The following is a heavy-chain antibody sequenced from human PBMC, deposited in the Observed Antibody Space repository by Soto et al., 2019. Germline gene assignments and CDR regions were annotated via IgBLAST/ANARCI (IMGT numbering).Heavy chain of an antibody. CDR1: GFAFSSYG. Sequence: GGSLRLSCAASGFAFSSYGIHWVRQAPGKGLEWVAGISYDGSNEHYTDSVKGRFTISRDNSKNTLYLQMNSLRAEDTAVYYCAKDTYFYDTSGYYICDYWGQGTLVTVSS. CDR2: ISYDGSNE. J-gene: IGHJ4*02. D-gene: IGHD3-22*01. CDR3: AKDTYFYDTSGYYICDY. V-gene: IGHV3-30*18.